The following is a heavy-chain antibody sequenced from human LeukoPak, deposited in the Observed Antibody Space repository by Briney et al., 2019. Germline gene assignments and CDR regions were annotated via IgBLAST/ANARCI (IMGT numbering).Heavy chain of an antibody. V-gene: IGHV3-23*01. Sequence: GGSLRLSCAASGFTFSSYAMSWVRQAPGKGLEWVSAISGSGGSTYYADSVKGRFTISRDNSKNTLYLQMNSLRAEDTAVYYCATDRARNTHYYYGSGSYEDYWGQGTLVTVSS. CDR1: GFTFSSYA. D-gene: IGHD3-10*01. J-gene: IGHJ4*02. CDR2: ISGSGGST. CDR3: ATDRARNTHYYYGSGSYEDY.